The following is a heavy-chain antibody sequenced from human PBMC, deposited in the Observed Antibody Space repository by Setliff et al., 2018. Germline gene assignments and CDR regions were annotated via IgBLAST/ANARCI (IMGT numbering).Heavy chain of an antibody. Sequence: ASVKVSCKASGYSFAKYALHWVRQAPGQRLEWMGWINAGNGNTKCSQNFQGRVTITRDTSASTAYVELSSLRSEDTAVYYCVRSSAPQVVLAADFDFWGQGTPVTVSS. D-gene: IGHD6-19*01. CDR1: GYSFAKYA. CDR3: VRSSAPQVVLAADFDF. J-gene: IGHJ4*02. V-gene: IGHV1-3*01. CDR2: INAGNGNT.